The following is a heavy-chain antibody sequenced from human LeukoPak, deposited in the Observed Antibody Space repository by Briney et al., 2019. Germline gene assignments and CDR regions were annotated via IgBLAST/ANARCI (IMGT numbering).Heavy chain of an antibody. J-gene: IGHJ6*03. CDR2: MNPNSGNT. D-gene: IGHD3-10*01. Sequence: ASVKVSCKASGYTFTSYDINWVRQATGQGLEWMGWMNPNSGNTGYAQKFQGRVTMTRNTSISTAYMELSSLRSEDTAVYYCAKGTYGSGSYENHMDVWAKGPRSPSP. CDR3: AKGTYGSGSYENHMDV. CDR1: GYTFTSYD. V-gene: IGHV1-8*01.